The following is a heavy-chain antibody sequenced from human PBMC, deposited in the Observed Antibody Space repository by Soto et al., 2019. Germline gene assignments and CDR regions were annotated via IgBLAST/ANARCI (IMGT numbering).Heavy chain of an antibody. CDR3: PGGGWGSGFDY. Sequence: QVQLVQSGAEVQKPGASVKVSCKASGYTFTTYDISWVRQAPGQGLEWVGWISGNNGDTNYAQKLQGRVTMTRATSRSKAYRTWRTLKFDERAVYYFPGGGWGSGFDYWGQGTRVTV. D-gene: IGHD3-16*01. CDR1: GYTFTTYD. CDR2: ISGNNGDT. J-gene: IGHJ4*02. V-gene: IGHV1-18*04.